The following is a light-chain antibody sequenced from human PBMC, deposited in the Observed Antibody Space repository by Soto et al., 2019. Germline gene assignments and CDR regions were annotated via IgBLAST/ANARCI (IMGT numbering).Light chain of an antibody. CDR1: QSVSSY. V-gene: IGKV3-11*01. Sequence: EIVLTQSPATLSLSPGERATLSCRASQSVSSYLAWYQQKPGHAPRLLIYDASNRATGIPARFSGSGSGTDFTLTISSLEPEDFAVYYCQQRSNWHTFGQGTRLEI. CDR2: DAS. J-gene: IGKJ2*01. CDR3: QQRSNWHT.